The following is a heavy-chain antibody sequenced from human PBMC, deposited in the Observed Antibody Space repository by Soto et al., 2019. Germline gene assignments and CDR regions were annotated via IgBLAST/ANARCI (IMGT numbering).Heavy chain of an antibody. V-gene: IGHV4-39*01. CDR2: IYYSGTT. CDR3: ARTTITGTGRGWFDP. D-gene: IGHD1-7*01. Sequence: QLQLQESGPGLVKPSETLSLTCTVSGGSVISDTHSWGWIRQPPGKGLEWIAIIYYSGTTYYNPSLNRRVTISVDRTKNQFSLRLSSLTAADTAVYYCARTTITGTGRGWFDPWGQGTLVTVSS. CDR1: GGSVISDTHS. J-gene: IGHJ5*02.